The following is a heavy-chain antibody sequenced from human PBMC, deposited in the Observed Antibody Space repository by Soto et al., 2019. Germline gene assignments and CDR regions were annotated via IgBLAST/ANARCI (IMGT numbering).Heavy chain of an antibody. CDR1: GYTFTGYY. D-gene: IGHD2-2*01. CDR2: INPNSGGT. J-gene: IGHJ6*04. CDR3: ARDAAFCSSTSCYVAFYYAMDV. V-gene: IGHV1-2*04. Sequence: GASVKVSCKASGYTFTGYYMHWVRQAPGQGLEWMGWINPNSGGTNYAQKFQGWVTVTRDTSIGTAYMELSRLKSDDTAVYYCARDAAFCSSTSCYVAFYYAMDVWGKGTTVTVSS.